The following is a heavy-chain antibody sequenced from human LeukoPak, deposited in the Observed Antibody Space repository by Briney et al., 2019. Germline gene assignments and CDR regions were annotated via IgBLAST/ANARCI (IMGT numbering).Heavy chain of an antibody. D-gene: IGHD2-15*01. CDR1: GFTFSSYA. V-gene: IGHV3-23*01. J-gene: IGHJ4*02. CDR3: AKMKSSGGGHFDY. CDR2: VSDSGGAT. Sequence: GGPLRLSCAASGFTFSSYAMSWVRQAPGKGLEWVSGVSDSGGATYHADSVKGQFTISRDNSRNTLYLQMNSLRAEDTAVYYCAKMKSSGGGHFDYWGQGTLVTVSS.